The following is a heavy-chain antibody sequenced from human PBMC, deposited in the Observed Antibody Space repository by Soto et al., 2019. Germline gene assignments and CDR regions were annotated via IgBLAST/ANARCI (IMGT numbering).Heavy chain of an antibody. V-gene: IGHV3-11*01. D-gene: IGHD6-13*01. CDR3: ARAGVSSSWYGYYYYGMDV. Sequence: PGVSLRLSCAASWLTFSDYYMSWIRQAPGKGLEWVSYISSSGSTTYYADSVKGRFTISRDNAKNSLYLQMNSLRAEDTAVYYCARAGVSSSWYGYYYYGMDVRGQGSTGSVS. J-gene: IGHJ6*01. CDR1: WLTFSDYY. CDR2: ISSSGSTT.